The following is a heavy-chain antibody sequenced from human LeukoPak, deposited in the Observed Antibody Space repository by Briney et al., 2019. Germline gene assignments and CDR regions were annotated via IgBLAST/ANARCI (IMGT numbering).Heavy chain of an antibody. V-gene: IGHV3-21*01. D-gene: IGHD2/OR15-2a*01. CDR1: GFTFSSYS. Sequence: PGGSLRLSCAASGFTFSSYSMNWVRQAQGKGLEWVSSISSSSSYIYYADSVKGRFTISRDNAKNSLYLQMNSLRAEDTAVYYCALSPVRDSGYFDYWGQGTLATVSS. J-gene: IGHJ4*02. CDR2: ISSSSSYI. CDR3: ALSPVRDSGYFDY.